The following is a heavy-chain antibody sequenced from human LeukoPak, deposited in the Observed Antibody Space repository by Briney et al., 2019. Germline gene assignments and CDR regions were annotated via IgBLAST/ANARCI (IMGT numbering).Heavy chain of an antibody. CDR3: ARQYNSGSFDP. Sequence: SETLSLTCTVSGGSIIISTYYWGWIRQPPGKGLEWIGSIYYSGTTSYNPSLKSRVTISVDMSKNQFSLKLTSVTAADTAVYYCARQYNSGSFDPWGQGTLVTVPS. CDR1: GGSIIISTYY. CDR2: IYYSGTT. D-gene: IGHD6-19*01. J-gene: IGHJ5*02. V-gene: IGHV4-39*01.